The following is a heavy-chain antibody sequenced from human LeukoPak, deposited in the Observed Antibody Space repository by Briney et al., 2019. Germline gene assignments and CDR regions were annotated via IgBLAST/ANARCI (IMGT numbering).Heavy chain of an antibody. D-gene: IGHD4-23*01. CDR2: IYPGVSDT. Sequence: GESLKISCKGSGFTFTSYWIAWVRQMPGKGLEWMGIIYPGVSDTKYTPSFQGQVTISADRSISTAYLQWRSLKASDTAMYYCTRRSYGGKDFDNWGQGTLVTVSA. CDR1: GFTFTSYW. CDR3: TRRSYGGKDFDN. J-gene: IGHJ4*02. V-gene: IGHV5-51*01.